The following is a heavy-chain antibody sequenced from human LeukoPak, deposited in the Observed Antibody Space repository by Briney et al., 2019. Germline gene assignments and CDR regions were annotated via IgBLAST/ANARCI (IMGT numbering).Heavy chain of an antibody. CDR1: GDSISSGDYY. Sequence: PSETLSLTCTVSGDSISSGDYYWSWIRQPAGKGLEWIGRISSSGSTNYNPSLKSRVTISVDTSKNQFSLKLSSVTAADTAVYFCARHQGSSWHIDYWGQGTLVTVSS. CDR3: ARHQGSSWHIDY. D-gene: IGHD6-13*01. V-gene: IGHV4-61*02. CDR2: ISSSGST. J-gene: IGHJ4*02.